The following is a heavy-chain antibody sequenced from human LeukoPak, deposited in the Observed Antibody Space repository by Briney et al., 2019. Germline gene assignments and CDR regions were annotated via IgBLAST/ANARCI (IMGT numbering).Heavy chain of an antibody. D-gene: IGHD3-16*01. V-gene: IGHV4-34*01. CDR3: ARETSQKGAHYMDV. Sequence: SETLSLTCAVYGGSFSGYYWSWIRQPPGKGLEWIGEINRSGSTNYNPSLKSRVTISVDTSKNQFSLKLSSVTAADTAVYYCARETSQKGAHYMDVWGKGTTVTISS. J-gene: IGHJ6*03. CDR1: GGSFSGYY. CDR2: INRSGST.